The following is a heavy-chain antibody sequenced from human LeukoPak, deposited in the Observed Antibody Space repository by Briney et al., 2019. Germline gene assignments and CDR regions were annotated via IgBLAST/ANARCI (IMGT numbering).Heavy chain of an antibody. CDR3: ARGWELLYYFDY. CDR2: MNPISGNT. D-gene: IGHD1-26*01. V-gene: IGHV1-8*03. CDR1: GYTFTSYG. J-gene: IGHJ4*02. Sequence: ASVKVSCKASGYTFTSYGINWVRQATGQGLEWMGWMNPISGNTGYAQKFQGRVTITRNTSISTAYMELSSLRSEDTAVYYCARGWELLYYFDYWGQGTLVTVSS.